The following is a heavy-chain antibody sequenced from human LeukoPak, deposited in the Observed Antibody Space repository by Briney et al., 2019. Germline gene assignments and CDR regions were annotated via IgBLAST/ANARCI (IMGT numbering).Heavy chain of an antibody. V-gene: IGHV3-21*01. D-gene: IGHD2-15*01. CDR1: GFTFSSYS. CDR3: ARGDPVAATPFSWIY. CDR2: ISSSSSYI. J-gene: IGHJ4*02. Sequence: PGGSLRLSCAASGFTFSSYSMNWVRQAPGKGLEWVSSISSSSSYIYYVDSVKGRFTISRDNAKNSLYLQMNSLRAEDTAVYYCARGDPVAATPFSWIYWGQGTLVTVSS.